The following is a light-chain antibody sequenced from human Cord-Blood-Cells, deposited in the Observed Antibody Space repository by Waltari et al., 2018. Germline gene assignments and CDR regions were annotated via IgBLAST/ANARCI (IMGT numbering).Light chain of an antibody. J-gene: IGKJ5*01. CDR2: AAS. CDR1: QSISSY. Sequence: DIQMTQSPSSLSASVGERVTITCRASQSISSYLNWYQQKPGKAPKLLIYAASSLHSGLPSRFSGSGSGTDFTFTISSLQPEDFATYYCQQSYSTPITFGQGTRLEIK. CDR3: QQSYSTPIT. V-gene: IGKV1-39*01.